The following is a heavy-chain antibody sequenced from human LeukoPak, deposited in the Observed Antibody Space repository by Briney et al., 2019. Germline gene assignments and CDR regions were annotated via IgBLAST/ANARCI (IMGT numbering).Heavy chain of an antibody. CDR1: GFTFSSYG. CDR3: AKVWNNWFDP. CDR2: IRYDGSNK. D-gene: IGHD2-21*01. Sequence: GGSLRLSCAASGFTFSSYGMHWVRQAPGKGLEWEAFIRYDGSNKYYADSVKGRFTISRDNSKNTLYLQMNSLRAEDTAVYYCAKVWNNWFDPWGQGTLVTVSS. V-gene: IGHV3-30*02. J-gene: IGHJ5*02.